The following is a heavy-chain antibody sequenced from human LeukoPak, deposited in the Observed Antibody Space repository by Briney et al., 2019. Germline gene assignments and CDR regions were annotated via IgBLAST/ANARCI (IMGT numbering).Heavy chain of an antibody. CDR2: LSGSGDGQ. J-gene: IGHJ5*02. CDR3: AKGCQCPSGLSSWFDP. CDR1: GFTFTNYG. D-gene: IGHD1-14*01. Sequence: GGSLRLSCSASGFTFTNYGMSWVRQAPGKGLEWVSGLSGSGDGQFYADSVEGRFTVSRDIFNNIWYLQMNSLRAEDTAVYYCAKGCQCPSGLSSWFDPRGQGTLVAVSS. V-gene: IGHV3-23*01.